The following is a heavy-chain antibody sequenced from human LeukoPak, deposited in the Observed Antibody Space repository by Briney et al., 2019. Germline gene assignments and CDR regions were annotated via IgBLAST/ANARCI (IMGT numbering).Heavy chain of an antibody. CDR1: GYTFTDYY. J-gene: IGHJ4*02. Sequence: GASVKVSCKASGYTFTDYYLHGVRQAPGQGLGWMGSISANCGGTDYAQDFQGRFTMTRDTSISTANMELPRLRSDDTAVYCWSRAEVGVQTTCAYWGERNPVTASS. CDR2: ISANCGGT. V-gene: IGHV1-2*02. D-gene: IGHD2-15*01. CDR3: SRAEVGVQTTCAY.